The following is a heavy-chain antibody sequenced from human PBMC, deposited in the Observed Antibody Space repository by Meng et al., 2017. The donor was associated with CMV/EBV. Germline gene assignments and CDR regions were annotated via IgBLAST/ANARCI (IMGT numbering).Heavy chain of an antibody. V-gene: IGHV3-30*04. J-gene: IGHJ5*02. CDR1: GFTFSSYA. D-gene: IGHD6-13*01. CDR2: ISYDGSNK. Sequence: GGSLRLSCAASGFTFSSYAMHWVRQAPGKGLEWVAVISYDGSNKYYADSVKDRFTISRDNSKNTLYLQMNSLRAEDTAVYYCARDRVTAAAGVGWFDPWGQGTLVTVSS. CDR3: ARDRVTAAAGVGWFDP.